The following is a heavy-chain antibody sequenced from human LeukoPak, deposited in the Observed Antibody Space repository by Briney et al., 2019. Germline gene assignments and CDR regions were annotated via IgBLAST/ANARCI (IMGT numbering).Heavy chain of an antibody. D-gene: IGHD3-22*01. CDR3: ARAGVLYDSNAFDI. CDR2: IYYSGST. CDR1: GGSISSYY. J-gene: IGHJ3*02. Sequence: PSETLSLTCTVSGGSISSYYWSRIRQPPGKGLEWVGYIYYSGSTNYNPSLKSRVTISVDTSKNQFSLKLSSVTAADTAVYYCARAGVLYDSNAFDIWGQGTMVTVSS. V-gene: IGHV4-59*01.